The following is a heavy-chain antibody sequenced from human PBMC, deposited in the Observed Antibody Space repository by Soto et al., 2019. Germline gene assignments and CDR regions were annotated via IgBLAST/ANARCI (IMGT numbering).Heavy chain of an antibody. Sequence: EVQLLESGGGLVQPGGSLRLSCAASGFTFSSYAMSWVRQAPGKGLEWVSAISGSGGSTYYADSVKGRFTISRDNSKNTLYLQMNSLRAEDTAVYYCAKVWYTRGVSKNAFDIWGQGTMVTVSS. J-gene: IGHJ3*02. CDR3: AKVWYTRGVSKNAFDI. CDR2: ISGSGGST. D-gene: IGHD3-10*01. V-gene: IGHV3-23*01. CDR1: GFTFSSYA.